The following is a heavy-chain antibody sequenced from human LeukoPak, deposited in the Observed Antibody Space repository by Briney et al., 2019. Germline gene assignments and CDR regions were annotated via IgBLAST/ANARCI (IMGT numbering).Heavy chain of an antibody. CDR2: IDHSGST. CDR1: GGSFSGYY. CDR3: ARPKAAAGRQKYGMDV. Sequence: SETLSLTCAVYGGSFSGYYWSWIRQPPGKGLEWIGEIDHSGSTNYNPSLKSRVTISVDTSKNQFSLKLSSVTAADTAVYYCARPKAAAGRQKYGMDVWGQGTTVTVSS. J-gene: IGHJ6*02. D-gene: IGHD6-13*01. V-gene: IGHV4-34*01.